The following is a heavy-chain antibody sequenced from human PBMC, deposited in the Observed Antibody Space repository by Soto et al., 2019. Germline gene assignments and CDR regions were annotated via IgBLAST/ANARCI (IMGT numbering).Heavy chain of an antibody. J-gene: IGHJ3*02. CDR2: IIPIFGTA. V-gene: IGHV1-69*13. Sequence: ASVKVSCKASGVTFSSYAISWVRQAPGQGLEWMGGIIPIFGTANYAQKFQGRVTITADESTSTAYMELSSLRSEDTAVYYCARRRSPYCTNGVCASGGAFDIWGQGTMVTVSS. CDR3: ARRRSPYCTNGVCASGGAFDI. D-gene: IGHD2-8*01. CDR1: GVTFSSYA.